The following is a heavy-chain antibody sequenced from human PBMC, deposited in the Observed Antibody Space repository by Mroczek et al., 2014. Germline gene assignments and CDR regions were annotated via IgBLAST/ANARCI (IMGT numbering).Heavy chain of an antibody. CDR3: ARTRITMVRGVDQNWFDP. CDR2: INPNSGGT. Sequence: QVQLVQSGAEVKKPGASVKVSCKASGYTFTGYYMHWVRQAPGQGLEWMGWINPNSGGTNYAQKFQGRVTMTRDTSISTAYMELSRLRSDDTAVYYCARTRITMVRGVDQNWFDPWGQGTLVTVSS. V-gene: IGHV1-2*02. J-gene: IGHJ5*02. CDR1: GYTFTGYY. D-gene: IGHD3-10*01.